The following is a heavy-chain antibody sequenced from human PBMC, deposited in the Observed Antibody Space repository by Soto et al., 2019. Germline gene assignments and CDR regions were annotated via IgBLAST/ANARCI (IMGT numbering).Heavy chain of an antibody. CDR2: ISAGEGSA. Sequence: EVQLLESGGGWVQPGGPRGLPVLASGFAFGNYDWSWARQAPGKGLGWVAVISAGEGSAYHADSVKARFTISRDNYKDTLYVQMNSLRSEDTAIYYCAKEDDAWTNGHFDLWGPGTLVTVSS. CDR1: GFAFGNYD. V-gene: IGHV3-23*01. D-gene: IGHD2-8*01. J-gene: IGHJ3*01. CDR3: AKEDDAWTNGHFDL.